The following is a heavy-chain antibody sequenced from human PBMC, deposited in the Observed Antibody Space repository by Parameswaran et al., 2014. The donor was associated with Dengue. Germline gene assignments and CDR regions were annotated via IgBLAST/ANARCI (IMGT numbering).Heavy chain of an antibody. D-gene: IGHD6-19*01. Sequence: SETLSLTCTVSGGSISSYYWSWIRQPPGKGLEWIGYIYYSGSTNYNPSLKSRVTISVDTSKNQFSLKLSSVTAADTAVYYCARIKGPDSSGWFDPWGQGTLVTVSS. CDR1: GGSISSYY. CDR3: ARIKGPDSSGWFDP. V-gene: IGHV4-59*08. J-gene: IGHJ5*02. CDR2: IYYSGST.